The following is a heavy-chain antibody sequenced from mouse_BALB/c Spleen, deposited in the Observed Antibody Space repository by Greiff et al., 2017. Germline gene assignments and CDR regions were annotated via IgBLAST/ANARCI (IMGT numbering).Heavy chain of an antibody. CDR3: ARWYYDYSMDY. CDR2: IHYSGST. CDR1: GYSITSGYS. D-gene: IGHD2-4*01. Sequence: DVKLQESGPDLVKPSQSLSLTCTVTGYSITSGYSWHWIRQFPGNKLEWMGYIHYSGSTNYNPSLKSRISTTRDTSKNQFFLQLNSVTTEDTATYYCARWYYDYSMDYWGQGTSVTVSS. J-gene: IGHJ4*01. V-gene: IGHV3-1*02.